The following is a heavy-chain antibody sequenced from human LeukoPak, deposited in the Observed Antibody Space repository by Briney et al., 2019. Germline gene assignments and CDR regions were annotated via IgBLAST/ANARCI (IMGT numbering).Heavy chain of an antibody. CDR3: ARDNPPDY. Sequence: GGSLRLSCVASGFTFSSSWMSWVRQAPGKGLEWVANIKQDGSEKSYVESVRGRFTISRDNAKNSLYLQLNSLRAEDTALYYCARDNPPDYWGQGTLVTVS. CDR1: GFTFSSSW. V-gene: IGHV3-7*03. CDR2: IKQDGSEK. J-gene: IGHJ4*02.